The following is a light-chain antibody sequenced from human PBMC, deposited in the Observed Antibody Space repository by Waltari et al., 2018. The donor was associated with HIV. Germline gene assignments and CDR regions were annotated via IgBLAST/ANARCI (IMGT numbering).Light chain of an antibody. Sequence: EIMMTQSPATLSVSPGESATLSCRASQSINNNLAWYQQKSGQAPRLLIYGAFTRATGIPDRFSCSGFGTDFTLTISSLQSEDSGVYYCQQYDNWPPITFGQGTRVEIK. V-gene: IGKV3-15*01. J-gene: IGKJ5*01. CDR3: QQYDNWPPIT. CDR2: GAF. CDR1: QSINNN.